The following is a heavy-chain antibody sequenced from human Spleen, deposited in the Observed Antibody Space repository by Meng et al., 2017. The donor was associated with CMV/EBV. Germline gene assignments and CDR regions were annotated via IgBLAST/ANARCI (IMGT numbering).Heavy chain of an antibody. CDR2: IIHSGGT. CDR1: GGSFSGYY. CDR3: ARDPYCSSTSCPGIAFDI. Sequence: SETLSLTCAVFGGSFSGYYWSWIRQPPGKGLEWIGEIIHSGGTHYDPSLKGRVTISVDTSRNQFSLHLSSVTAADTAVYYCARDPYCSSTSCPGIAFDIWGPGTRVTVSS. J-gene: IGHJ3*02. V-gene: IGHV4-34*12. D-gene: IGHD2-2*01.